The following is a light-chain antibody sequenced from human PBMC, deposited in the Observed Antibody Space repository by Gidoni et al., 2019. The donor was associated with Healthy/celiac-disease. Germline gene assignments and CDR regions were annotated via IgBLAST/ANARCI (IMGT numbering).Light chain of an antibody. CDR3: QQCDNLPHT. CDR1: QDISNY. Sequence: DIQMTQSPSSLSASVGDRVTITCQARQDISNYLKWYQQKPGKAPKLLIYDASTVETVVPSIFSGGGCVTDFSFTISRVQPEDIATYYCQQCDNLPHTFGQGTKLEIK. J-gene: IGKJ2*01. V-gene: IGKV1-33*01. CDR2: DAS.